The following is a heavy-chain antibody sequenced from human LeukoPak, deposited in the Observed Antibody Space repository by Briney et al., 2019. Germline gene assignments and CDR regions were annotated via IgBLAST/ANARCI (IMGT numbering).Heavy chain of an antibody. CDR2: IWYDGSNK. D-gene: IGHD6-13*01. CDR3: AREYPDAGYSAAHLDY. V-gene: IGHV3-33*01. J-gene: IGHJ4*02. Sequence: GRSLRLSCAASGFTFSSYGMHWVRQAPGKGLEWVAVIWYDGSNKYYADSVKGRFTISRDNSKNTLYLQMNSLRAEDTAVYYCAREYPDAGYSAAHLDYWGQGTLVTVSP. CDR1: GFTFSSYG.